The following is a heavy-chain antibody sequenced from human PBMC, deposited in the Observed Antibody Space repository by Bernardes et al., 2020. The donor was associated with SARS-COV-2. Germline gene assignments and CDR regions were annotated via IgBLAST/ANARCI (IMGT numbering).Heavy chain of an antibody. J-gene: IGHJ4*02. CDR2: ISSSSSTI. V-gene: IGHV3-48*01. D-gene: IGHD4-17*01. CDR3: ARDRVTTVTPAPFDY. CDR1: GFIFSSDS. Sequence: GGSLRLSCAASGFIFSSDSMNWVRQAPGKGLEWVSYISSSSSTIYYADSVKGRFTISSDNAKNSLYLQMNSLRAEDTAVYYCARDRVTTVTPAPFDYWGQGTLVTVSS.